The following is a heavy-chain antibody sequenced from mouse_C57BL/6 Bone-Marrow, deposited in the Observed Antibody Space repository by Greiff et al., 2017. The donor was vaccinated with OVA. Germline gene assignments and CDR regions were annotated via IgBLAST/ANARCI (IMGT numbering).Heavy chain of an antibody. CDR2: ISSGGSYT. D-gene: IGHD3-2*02. J-gene: IGHJ2*01. CDR1: GFTFSSYG. V-gene: IGHV5-6*02. Sequence: EVMLVESGGDLVKPGGSLKLSCAASGFTFSSYGMSWVRQTPDKRLEWVATISSGGSYTYYPDSVKGRFTISRDNAKNTLYLQMSSLKSEDTAMYYCARHETAQATLYYFDYWGQGTTLTVSS. CDR3: ARHETAQATLYYFDY.